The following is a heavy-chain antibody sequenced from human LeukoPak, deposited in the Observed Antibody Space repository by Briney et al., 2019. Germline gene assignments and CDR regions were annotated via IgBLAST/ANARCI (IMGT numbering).Heavy chain of an antibody. CDR2: ISYDGVYK. CDR3: ARDEFDGYNLGPSIY. J-gene: IGHJ4*02. CDR1: GFTFRNYA. D-gene: IGHD5-24*01. Sequence: GGSLRLSCAASGFTFRNYAMHWVRQTPEKELEWVAVISYDGVYKNYADSVKGRFTISRDDPKNTLYLQMNSLRTEDTGLYYCARDEFDGYNLGPSIYWGQGTLVTVSS. V-gene: IGHV3-30*04.